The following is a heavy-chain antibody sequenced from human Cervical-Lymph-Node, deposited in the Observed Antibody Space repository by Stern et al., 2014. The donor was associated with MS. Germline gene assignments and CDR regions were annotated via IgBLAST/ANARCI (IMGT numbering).Heavy chain of an antibody. CDR1: GFTFSNYW. Sequence: VQLVESGGGLVQPGGSLRLSCAASGFTFSNYWMSWVRQAPGKGLEGVARIDQDGSEKSYVDSVKGRFTISRDNAKNSLYLQMASLRDEDTAVYYCARGDHWSGDYWGQGTLVTVSS. CDR2: IDQDGSEK. D-gene: IGHD3-3*01. CDR3: ARGDHWSGDY. V-gene: IGHV3-7*01. J-gene: IGHJ4*02.